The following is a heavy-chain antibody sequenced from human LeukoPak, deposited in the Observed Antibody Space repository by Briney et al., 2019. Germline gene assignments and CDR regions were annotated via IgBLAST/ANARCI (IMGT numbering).Heavy chain of an antibody. CDR1: GYTFTSYG. CDR3: ARGGVGYYGSGSYLSWFDP. Sequence: AASVKVSCKASGYTFTSYGISWVRQAPGQGLEWMGWISAYNGNTNYAQKLQGRVTMTTDTSTSTAYMELRSLRSDDTAVYYCARGGVGYYGSGSYLSWFDPWGQGTLVTVSP. D-gene: IGHD3-10*01. CDR2: ISAYNGNT. V-gene: IGHV1-18*01. J-gene: IGHJ5*02.